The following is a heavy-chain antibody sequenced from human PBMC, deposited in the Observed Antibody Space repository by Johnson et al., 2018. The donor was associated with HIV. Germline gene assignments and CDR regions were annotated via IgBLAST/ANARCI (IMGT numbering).Heavy chain of an antibody. V-gene: IGHV3-30-3*01. J-gene: IGHJ3*02. Sequence: QVQLVESGGGVVQPGRSLRLPCAASGFTFSSYPKHWVRHAPGKGLEWVAVLSYDGSNTYYAASVKSRFTISRDNSKNTLYRQMNSLRAEDTAVYYCARGVEAQLGDAFDIWGQGTMVTVSS. D-gene: IGHD6-6*01. CDR1: GFTFSSYP. CDR2: LSYDGSNT. CDR3: ARGVEAQLGDAFDI.